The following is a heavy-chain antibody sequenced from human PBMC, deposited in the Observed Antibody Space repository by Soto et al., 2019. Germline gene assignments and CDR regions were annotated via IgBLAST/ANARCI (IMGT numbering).Heavy chain of an antibody. D-gene: IGHD3-3*01. Sequence: SETLSLTCTVSGGSISSSSYYWGRIRQPPGKGLERIGGINHSGSTNYNPSLKSRVTISVDTSKNQFSLKLSSVTAADTAVYYCARGRATYYDFWSGKQPYYFDYWGQGTLVTVSS. CDR3: ARGRATYYDFWSGKQPYYFDY. V-gene: IGHV4-39*07. CDR1: GGSISSSSYY. J-gene: IGHJ4*02. CDR2: INHSGST.